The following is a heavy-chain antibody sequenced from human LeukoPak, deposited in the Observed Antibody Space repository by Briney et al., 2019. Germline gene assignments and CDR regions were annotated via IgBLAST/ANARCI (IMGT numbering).Heavy chain of an antibody. D-gene: IGHD3-10*01. J-gene: IGHJ5*02. CDR2: IYYTGST. CDR3: ARGQFIYGTYNWFAP. Sequence: SSETLSLTCTVSGGSISGFYWSWIRQPPGKGLEWIGYIYYTGSTYYNPSLKSRVTISVDTSNNQFSLKLSSVTAADTAVYYCARGQFIYGTYNWFAPWGQGTLVTVSS. V-gene: IGHV4-59*12. CDR1: GGSISGFY.